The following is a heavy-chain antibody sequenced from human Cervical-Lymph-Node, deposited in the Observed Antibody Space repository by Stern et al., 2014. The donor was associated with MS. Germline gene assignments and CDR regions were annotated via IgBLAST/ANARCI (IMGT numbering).Heavy chain of an antibody. D-gene: IGHD3-22*01. CDR1: GFTFNSYA. J-gene: IGHJ4*02. Sequence: EVQLVESGGGLVQPGGSLRLSCAASGFTFNSYAMNWVRQAPGKGLEWVSAIRGSGRGTYNADSVKGRFTISRDNSKNTLYLQMNSLRAEDTAVYYCAKLVQSDSYYDSSGYYRKNYFDYWGQGTLVTVSS. CDR3: AKLVQSDSYYDSSGYYRKNYFDY. CDR2: IRGSGRGT. V-gene: IGHV3-23*04.